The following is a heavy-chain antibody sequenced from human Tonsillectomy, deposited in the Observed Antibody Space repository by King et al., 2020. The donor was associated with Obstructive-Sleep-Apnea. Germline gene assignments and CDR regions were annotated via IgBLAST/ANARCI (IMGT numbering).Heavy chain of an antibody. Sequence: QLVQSGGGLVKPGGSLRLSCAASGFTFSNAWMSWFLQAPGKGVEWVGRNKSKTDGWSTDYAAPVKGRFTIPRDESKNTRYLQMHSLKTEDTAVYYCTTDPDIVVVPAAPGGYYYYGMDVWGQGTTVTVSS. V-gene: IGHV3-15*01. CDR1: GFTFSNAW. D-gene: IGHD2-2*01. J-gene: IGHJ6*02. CDR2: NKSKTDGWST. CDR3: TTDPDIVVVPAAPGGYYYYGMDV.